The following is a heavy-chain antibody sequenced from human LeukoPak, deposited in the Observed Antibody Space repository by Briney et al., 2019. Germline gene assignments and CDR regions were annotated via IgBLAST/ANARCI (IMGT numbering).Heavy chain of an antibody. CDR1: GGTFSSYA. J-gene: IGHJ3*02. D-gene: IGHD2/OR15-2a*01. Sequence: SVKVSCKASGGTFSSYAISWVRQAPGQGLEWMGRIIPILGIANYAQKFQGRVTITTDESTSTAYMELSSLRSEDTAVYYCASFLGLSPDAFDIWGQGTMVTVSS. CDR2: IIPILGIA. CDR3: ASFLGLSPDAFDI. V-gene: IGHV1-69*04.